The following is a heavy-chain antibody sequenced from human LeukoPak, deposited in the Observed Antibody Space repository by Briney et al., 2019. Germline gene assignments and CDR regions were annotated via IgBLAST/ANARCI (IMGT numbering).Heavy chain of an antibody. CDR2: IYYSGST. J-gene: IGHJ6*03. CDR1: GGSISSYY. D-gene: IGHD3-10*01. V-gene: IGHV4-59*01. CDR3: AGEPHYYGSGLDYYYYYMDV. Sequence: RPSETLSLTCTVSGGSISSYYWSWIRQPPGKGLEWIGYIYYSGSTNYNPSLKSRVTISVDTSKNQFSLKLSSVTAADTAVYYCAGEPHYYGSGLDYYYYYMDVWGKGTTVTISS.